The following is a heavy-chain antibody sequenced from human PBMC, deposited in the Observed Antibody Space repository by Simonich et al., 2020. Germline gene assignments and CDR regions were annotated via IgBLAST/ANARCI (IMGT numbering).Heavy chain of an antibody. D-gene: IGHD2-15*01. CDR1: GYTFTSYG. V-gene: IGHV1-18*01. J-gene: IGHJ4*02. Sequence: QVQLVQSGAEVKKPGASVKVSCKASGYTFTSYGISWVRQAPGQGLEWMGRISANKGTTNYAQKLQGRVTMTTDTSTSTAYMELRSLRSDDTAVYYCARASRGTWWYYYFDYWGQGTLVTVSS. CDR3: ARASRGTWWYYYFDY. CDR2: ISANKGTT.